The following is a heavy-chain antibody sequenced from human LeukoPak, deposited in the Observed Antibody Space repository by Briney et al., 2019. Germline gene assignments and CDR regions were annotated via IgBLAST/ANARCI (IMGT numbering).Heavy chain of an antibody. D-gene: IGHD6-6*01. J-gene: IGHJ6*02. CDR2: ISYDGSNK. V-gene: IGHV3-30*18. Sequence: PGGSLRLSCAASGFTFSSYGMHWVRQAPGKGLEWVAVISYDGSNKYYADSVKGRFTISRDNFKNTLYLQMNSLRAEDTAVYYCAKQKIHIAARPAYYYYGMDVWGQGTTVTVSS. CDR3: AKQKIHIAARPAYYYYGMDV. CDR1: GFTFSSYG.